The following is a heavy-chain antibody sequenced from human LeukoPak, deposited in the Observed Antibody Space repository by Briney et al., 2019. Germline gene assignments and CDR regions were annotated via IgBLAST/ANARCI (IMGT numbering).Heavy chain of an antibody. J-gene: IGHJ3*02. D-gene: IGHD1-7*01. CDR3: ATSGRYAEDAFDI. V-gene: IGHV3-21*01. CDR1: GFTFSSYS. Sequence: PGGSLRLSCAASGFTFSSYSMNWVRQAPGKGLEWVSSISSSSSYIYYADSVKGRFTISRDNAKNTLYLRMNSLRGEDTAIYYCATSGRYAEDAFDIWGQGTMDTVSS. CDR2: ISSSSSYI.